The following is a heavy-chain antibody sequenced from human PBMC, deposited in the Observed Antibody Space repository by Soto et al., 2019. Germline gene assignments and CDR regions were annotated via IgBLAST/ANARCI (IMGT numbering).Heavy chain of an antibody. J-gene: IGHJ6*02. D-gene: IGHD2-21*02. Sequence: GGSLRLSCAAPVFTFSSYAMSWVRQAPGKGLEWVSAISGSGGSTYYADSVKGRFTISRDNSKNTLYLQMNSLRAEDTAVYYCAGHGIVVVTAIASNYYYGMDVWGQGTTVTVSS. V-gene: IGHV3-23*01. CDR2: ISGSGGST. CDR1: VFTFSSYA. CDR3: AGHGIVVVTAIASNYYYGMDV.